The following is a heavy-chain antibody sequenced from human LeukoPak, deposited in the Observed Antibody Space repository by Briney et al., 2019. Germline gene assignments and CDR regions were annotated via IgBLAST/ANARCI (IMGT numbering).Heavy chain of an antibody. CDR3: ARGGVAYYDSSGYYYSDAFDI. J-gene: IGHJ3*02. Sequence: GASVKVSCKASGYTFTSYYMHWVRQAPGQGLEWMGIINPSGGSTSYAQKFQGRVTMTRDTSISTAYMELSRLRSDDTAVYYCARGGVAYYDSSGYYYSDAFDIWGQGTMVTVSS. V-gene: IGHV1-46*01. CDR2: INPSGGST. CDR1: GYTFTSYY. D-gene: IGHD3-22*01.